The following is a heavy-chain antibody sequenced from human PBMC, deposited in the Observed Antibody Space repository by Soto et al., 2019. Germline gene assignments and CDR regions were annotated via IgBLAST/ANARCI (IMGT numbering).Heavy chain of an antibody. CDR2: ISGSGDSI. J-gene: IGHJ4*02. V-gene: IGHV3-23*01. CDR1: GFTFSSYA. Sequence: EVQLLESGGGLVQPGGSLRLSCAASGFTFSSYAMSWVRQAPGKGLEWVSGISGSGDSIYYADSVKGRFTISRDNSKNTLYLQMNSLGAEDTAVYYCAKTVRGTKYWGQGTLVTVSS. D-gene: IGHD6-19*01. CDR3: AKTVRGTKY.